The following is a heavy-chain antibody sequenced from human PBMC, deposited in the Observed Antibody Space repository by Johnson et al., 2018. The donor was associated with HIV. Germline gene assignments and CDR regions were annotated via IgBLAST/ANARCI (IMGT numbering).Heavy chain of an antibody. CDR2: INSDGSST. V-gene: IGHV3-53*01. J-gene: IGHJ3*02. CDR1: GFTVSSNY. CDR3: ARASVQWELRDYDAFDI. Sequence: VQLVESGGGLIQPGGSLRLSCAASGFTVSSNYMSWVRQAPGKGLEWVSRINSDGSSTNYADSVKGRFTISRDNAKNTLYLQMNSLRAEDTALYYCARASVQWELRDYDAFDIWGQGTMVTVSS. D-gene: IGHD1-26*01.